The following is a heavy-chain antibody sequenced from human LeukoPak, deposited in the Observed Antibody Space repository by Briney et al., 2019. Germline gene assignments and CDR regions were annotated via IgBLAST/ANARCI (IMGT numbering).Heavy chain of an antibody. J-gene: IGHJ4*02. D-gene: IGHD1-26*01. V-gene: IGHV3-21*01. CDR2: ISSSSSYI. CDR1: GFTFSSYS. Sequence: GGSLRLSWAASGFTFSSYSMNWVRKAPGKGLEGVSSISSSSSYIYYADSVKGRFTISRDNAKNSLYLQMNSLRAEDTAVYYCARGIVGATSPGYWGQGTLVTVSS. CDR3: ARGIVGATSPGY.